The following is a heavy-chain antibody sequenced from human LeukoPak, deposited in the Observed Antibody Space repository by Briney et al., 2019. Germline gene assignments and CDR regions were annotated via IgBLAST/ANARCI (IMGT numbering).Heavy chain of an antibody. J-gene: IGHJ5*02. CDR3: ARENRDGNNPYNWFDP. Sequence: PGGSLRLSCAASGFTFSDYYMSWIRQAPGKGLEWVSYISSSGSTIYYADSVKGRFTISRDNAKNSLYLQMNSLRAEDTAVYYCARENRDGNNPYNWFDPWGQGTLVTVSS. V-gene: IGHV3-11*01. D-gene: IGHD5-24*01. CDR2: ISSSGSTI. CDR1: GFTFSDYY.